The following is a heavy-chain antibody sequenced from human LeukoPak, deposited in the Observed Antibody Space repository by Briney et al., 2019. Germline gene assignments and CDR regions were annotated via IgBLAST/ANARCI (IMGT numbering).Heavy chain of an antibody. CDR1: GFTFISYG. V-gene: IGHV3-30*02. Sequence: GGSLRLSCAASGFTFISYGMHWVRQAPGKGLEWVAFIRYDGSHKYYVGSVKGRFTISRDNSKNTLYLQMNSLRAEDTAVYYCAKLPTTIVGACFDYWGQGTLVTVSS. CDR2: IRYDGSHK. CDR3: AKLPTTIVGACFDY. D-gene: IGHD1-26*01. J-gene: IGHJ4*02.